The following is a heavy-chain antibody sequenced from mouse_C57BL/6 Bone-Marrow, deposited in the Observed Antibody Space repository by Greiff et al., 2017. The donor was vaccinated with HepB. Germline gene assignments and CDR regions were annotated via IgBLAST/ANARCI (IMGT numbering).Heavy chain of an antibody. J-gene: IGHJ1*03. CDR3: ARSYYGSSFPWYFDV. V-gene: IGHV1-26*01. Sequence: EVQLQQSGPELVKLGASVKISCKASGYTFTDYYMNWVKQSHGKSLEWIGDINPNNGGTSYNQKFKGKATLTVDKSSSTAYMELRSLTSEDSAVYYCARSYYGSSFPWYFDVWGTGTTVTVSS. D-gene: IGHD1-1*01. CDR1: GYTFTDYY. CDR2: INPNNGGT.